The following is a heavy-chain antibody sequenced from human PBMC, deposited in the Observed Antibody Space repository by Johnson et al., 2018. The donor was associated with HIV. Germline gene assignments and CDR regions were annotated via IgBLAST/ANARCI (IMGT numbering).Heavy chain of an antibody. CDR1: GFTFSSYD. CDR2: IGTAGDT. Sequence: EVQLVESGGGLVQPGGSLRLACAASGFTFSSYDMHWVRQATGKGLEWVSAIGTAGDTYYPGSVKGRFTISRENAKNSLYLQMNSLRGGDTAVYYCARGGAHDAVDIWGQGTMVTVSS. CDR3: ARGGAHDAVDI. J-gene: IGHJ3*02. V-gene: IGHV3-13*01. D-gene: IGHD3-16*01.